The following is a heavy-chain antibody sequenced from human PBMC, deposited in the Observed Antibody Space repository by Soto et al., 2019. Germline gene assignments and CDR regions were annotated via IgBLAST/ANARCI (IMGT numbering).Heavy chain of an antibody. Sequence: QVQLVQSGAEVKKPGSSVKVSCKASGGTFSSYTISWVRQAPGQGLEWMGRIIPILGIANYAQKFQGRVTITADKATSTAYMELSSLRSEDTAVYYWASPRGDGYNTPDYWGQGTLVTVSS. V-gene: IGHV1-69*02. J-gene: IGHJ4*02. CDR3: ASPRGDGYNTPDY. CDR2: IIPILGIA. CDR1: GGTFSSYT. D-gene: IGHD5-12*01.